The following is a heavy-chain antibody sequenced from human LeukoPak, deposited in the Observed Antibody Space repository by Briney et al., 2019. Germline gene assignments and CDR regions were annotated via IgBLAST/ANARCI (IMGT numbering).Heavy chain of an antibody. J-gene: IGHJ4*02. Sequence: GGSLRLSCAASGFTVSSNYMSWVRQAPGKGLEWVSDIYSGGSTYYADSVKGRFTISRDNSKNTLYLQMNSLRAEDTAVYYCARDALTLGRLQTYFDYWGQGTLVTVSS. CDR1: GFTVSSNY. CDR3: ARDALTLGRLQTYFDY. V-gene: IGHV3-53*05. CDR2: IYSGGST. D-gene: IGHD6-25*01.